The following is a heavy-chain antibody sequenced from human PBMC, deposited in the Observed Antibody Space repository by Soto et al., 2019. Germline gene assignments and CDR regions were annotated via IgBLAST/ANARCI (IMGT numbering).Heavy chain of an antibody. D-gene: IGHD6-13*01. CDR1: GYSFSDYG. CDR2: ISGYSGNT. J-gene: IGHJ4*02. CDR3: ARDRGGAAAGSRE. Sequence: QVQLVQSGAEVKKPGASVKVSCKASGYSFSDYGVSWVRQAPGQGLEWMGWISGYSGNTNYAQKFQGRVTVTTDTSTSTAFMELRSLTSDDTAVYYCARDRGGAAAGSREWGQGTLVTVSS. V-gene: IGHV1-18*01.